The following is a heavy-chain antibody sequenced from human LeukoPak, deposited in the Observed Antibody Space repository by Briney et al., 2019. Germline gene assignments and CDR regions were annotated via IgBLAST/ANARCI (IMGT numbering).Heavy chain of an antibody. J-gene: IGHJ5*02. CDR2: IFYSGST. Sequence: GSLRLSCAASGFTFSNYAMSWIRQPPGKGLEWIGSIFYSGSTYYNPSLKSRVTISVDTSKNQFSLKLSSVTAADTAVYYCATGRYQLPRTKYNWFDPWGQGTLVTVSS. CDR3: ATGRYQLPRTKYNWFDP. V-gene: IGHV4-39*01. CDR1: GFTFSNYA. D-gene: IGHD2-2*01.